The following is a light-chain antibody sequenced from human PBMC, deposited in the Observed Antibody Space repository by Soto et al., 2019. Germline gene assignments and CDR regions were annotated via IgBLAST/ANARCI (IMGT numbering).Light chain of an antibody. CDR2: WAS. J-gene: IGKJ2*01. CDR1: RTLFYPSNNKTY. Sequence: DIVMTQSPDSLAVSLGERATINCKSNRTLFYPSNNKTYLAWYQQKAGQPPKLFIYWASMRESGVPDRFSGSGSGTDFTLTISSLQAEDVAIFYCQQYYNTPYTFGQGTKLEIK. CDR3: QQYYNTPYT. V-gene: IGKV4-1*01.